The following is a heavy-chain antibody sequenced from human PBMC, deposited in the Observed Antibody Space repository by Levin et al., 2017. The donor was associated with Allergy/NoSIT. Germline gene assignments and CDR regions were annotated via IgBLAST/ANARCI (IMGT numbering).Heavy chain of an antibody. V-gene: IGHV4-61*02. D-gene: IGHD1-1*01. J-gene: IGHJ4*02. CDR2: IYTSGST. CDR1: GGSISSGSYY. CDR3: ARERATGTTVFFDY. Sequence: HSETLSLTCTVSGGSISSGSYYWSWIRQPAGKGLEWIGRIYTSGSTNYNPSLKSRVTISVDTSKNQFSLKLSSVTAADTAVYYCARERATGTTVFFDYWGQGTLVTVSS.